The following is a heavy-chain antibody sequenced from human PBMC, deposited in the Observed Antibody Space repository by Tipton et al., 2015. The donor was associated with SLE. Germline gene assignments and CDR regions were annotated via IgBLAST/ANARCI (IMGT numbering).Heavy chain of an antibody. J-gene: IGHJ1*01. Sequence: LRLSCTVSGGSISSYYWSWIRRPAGKGLEWIGRIYTSGSTNYNPSLKSRVTMSVDTSKNQFSLKLSSVTAADTAVYYCARGIAAAGKDYFQHWGQGTLVTVSS. D-gene: IGHD6-13*01. CDR3: ARGIAAAGKDYFQH. V-gene: IGHV4-4*07. CDR2: IYTSGST. CDR1: GGSISSYY.